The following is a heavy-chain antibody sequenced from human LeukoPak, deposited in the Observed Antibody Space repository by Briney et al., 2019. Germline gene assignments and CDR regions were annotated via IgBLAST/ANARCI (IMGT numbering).Heavy chain of an antibody. CDR3: ATVGYSQFFDY. Sequence: ASVKVSCKASGYTFTSFYMHWVRQAPGQGLEWVGIINPNSGSTFYAQRFQGRVTMTRDTSTSTAYMELSSLRSEDTAVYYCATVGYSQFFDYWGQGTLVTVSS. J-gene: IGHJ4*02. CDR2: INPNSGST. V-gene: IGHV1-46*01. CDR1: GYTFTSFY. D-gene: IGHD5-18*01.